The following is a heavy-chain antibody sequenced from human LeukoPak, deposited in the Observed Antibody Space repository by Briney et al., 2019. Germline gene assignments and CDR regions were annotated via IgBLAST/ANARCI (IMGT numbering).Heavy chain of an antibody. V-gene: IGHV1-18*04. CDR2: ISAYNGNT. CDR1: GYTFTSYG. D-gene: IGHD6-13*01. Sequence: ASVKVSCKASGYTFTSYGISWERQAPGQGLEWMGWISAYNGNTNYAQKLQGRVTMTTDTSTSTAYMELRSLRSDDTAVYYCARDGYSSSWFTNWFDPWGQGTLVTVSS. CDR3: ARDGYSSSWFTNWFDP. J-gene: IGHJ5*02.